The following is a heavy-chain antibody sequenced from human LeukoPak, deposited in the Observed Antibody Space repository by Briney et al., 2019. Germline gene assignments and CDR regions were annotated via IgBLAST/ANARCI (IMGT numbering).Heavy chain of an antibody. D-gene: IGHD6-19*01. V-gene: IGHV1-69*01. J-gene: IGHJ4*02. CDR2: IIPIFGTA. CDR1: GGTFSSYA. CDR3: ASTLIEGCSGCQNPGDY. Sequence: GASVKVSCKASGGTFSSYAISWVRQAPGQGLEWMGGIIPIFGTANYAQKFQGRVTITADESTSTAYMELSSLRSEDTAVYYCASTLIEGCSGCQNPGDYWGQGTLVTVSS.